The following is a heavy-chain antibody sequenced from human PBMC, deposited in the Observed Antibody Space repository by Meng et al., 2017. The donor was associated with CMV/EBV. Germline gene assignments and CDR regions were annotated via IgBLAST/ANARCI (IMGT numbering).Heavy chain of an antibody. V-gene: IGHV1-69*12. CDR3: AREGGIVVVPAAPGWFDP. CDR1: GGTFSSYA. J-gene: IGHJ5*02. CDR2: IIPIFGTA. D-gene: IGHD2-2*01. Sequence: QVQGVQSGAEVTKPGSSVKVSCKASGGTFSSYAISWVRQAPGQGLEWMGGIIPIFGTANYAQKFQGRVTITADESTSTAYMELSSLRSEDTAVYYCAREGGIVVVPAAPGWFDPWGQGTLVTVSS.